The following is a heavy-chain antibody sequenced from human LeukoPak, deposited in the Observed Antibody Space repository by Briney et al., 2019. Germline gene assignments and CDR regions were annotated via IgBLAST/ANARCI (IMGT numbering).Heavy chain of an antibody. V-gene: IGHV1-2*02. CDR1: GYTFTGYY. CDR3: ARVRGDSSSWFYYYYYMDV. D-gene: IGHD6-13*01. Sequence: ASVKVSCKASGYTFTGYYMHWVRQAPGQGLEWMGWINPNSGGTNYAQKFQGRVTMTRDTSISTAYMELSSLRSEDTAVYYCARVRGDSSSWFYYYYYMDVWGKGTTVTVSS. J-gene: IGHJ6*03. CDR2: INPNSGGT.